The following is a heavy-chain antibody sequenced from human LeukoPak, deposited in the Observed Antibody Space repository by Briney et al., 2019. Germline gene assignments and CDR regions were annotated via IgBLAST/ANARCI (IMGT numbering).Heavy chain of an antibody. Sequence: GESPQISCKGSGYSFSNYWIGWVRQMPGKGLEWMGIIYPGDSDTRYSPSFQGQVTISADKSISTAYLQRSSLKASDTAMYYCARRHCSGGSCYSGFDYWGQGTLVTVSS. J-gene: IGHJ4*02. CDR2: IYPGDSDT. D-gene: IGHD2-15*01. V-gene: IGHV5-51*01. CDR1: GYSFSNYW. CDR3: ARRHCSGGSCYSGFDY.